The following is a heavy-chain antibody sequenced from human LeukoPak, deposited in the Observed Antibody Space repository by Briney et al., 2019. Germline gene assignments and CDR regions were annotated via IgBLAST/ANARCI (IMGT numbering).Heavy chain of an antibody. V-gene: IGHV3-23*01. Sequence: GRSLRLSCTTSTFIFNSHWMTWVRQAPGKGLEWVSAISGSGGSTYYADSVKGRFTISRDNSKNTLYLQMNSLRAEDTAVYYCAKKGLGFDYWGQGTLVTVSS. CDR3: AKKGLGFDY. CDR2: ISGSGGST. J-gene: IGHJ4*02. CDR1: TFIFNSHW.